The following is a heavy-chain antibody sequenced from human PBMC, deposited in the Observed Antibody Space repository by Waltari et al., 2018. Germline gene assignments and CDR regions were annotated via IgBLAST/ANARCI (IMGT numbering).Heavy chain of an antibody. CDR1: GFTFSSYE. CDR3: ARDWIFGVVTAYYGMDV. V-gene: IGHV3-48*03. Sequence: EVQLVESGGGLVQPGGSLRLSCAASGFTFSSYEMTWVRQAPGKGLEWVSYISSSGSTIYYADSVKGRFTISRDNAKNSLYLQMNSLRAEDTAVYYCARDWIFGVVTAYYGMDVWGQGTTVTVSS. D-gene: IGHD3-3*01. J-gene: IGHJ6*02. CDR2: ISSSGSTI.